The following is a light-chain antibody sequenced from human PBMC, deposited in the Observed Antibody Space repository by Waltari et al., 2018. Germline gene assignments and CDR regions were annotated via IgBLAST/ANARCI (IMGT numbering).Light chain of an antibody. Sequence: QSVLTQPPSASGTPGQRVTIPCSGRSPNIGSDYVYWFQQLPGTAPNPLIYKHNQRPSGVPDRFSGSKSGTSASLAISGLRSEDEADYYCASWDDSLSGWVFGGGTKLTLL. CDR2: KHN. V-gene: IGLV1-47*01. J-gene: IGLJ3*02. CDR1: SPNIGSDY. CDR3: ASWDDSLSGWV.